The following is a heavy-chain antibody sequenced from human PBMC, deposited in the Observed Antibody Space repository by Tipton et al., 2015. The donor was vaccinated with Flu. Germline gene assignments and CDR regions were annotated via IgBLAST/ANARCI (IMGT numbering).Heavy chain of an antibody. CDR1: GFTFSSYD. CDR3: ARGRSYYYDSSGDLWYFDY. V-gene: IGHV3-33*01. CDR2: IWYDGSNK. D-gene: IGHD3-22*01. Sequence: SLRLSCAASGFTFSSYDMHWVRQAPGKGLEWVAVIWYDGSNKYYADSVKGRFTISRDNSKNTLYLQMNSLGAEDTAVYYCARGRSYYYDSSGDLWYFDYWGQGTLVTVSS. J-gene: IGHJ4*02.